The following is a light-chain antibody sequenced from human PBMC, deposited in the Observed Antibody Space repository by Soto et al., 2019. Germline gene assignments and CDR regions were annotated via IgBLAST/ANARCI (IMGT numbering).Light chain of an antibody. J-gene: IGLJ1*01. Sequence: QSALTQPASVSGSPGQSIAISCTGTSSDVGGHTFVSWYQQHPGKALKLMVFDVSNRPSGVSNRFSGSKSGNTASLTISGLQAEDEADYYCNSYTSSQAYVFGTGTKLTVL. CDR2: DVS. V-gene: IGLV2-14*01. CDR3: NSYTSSQAYV. CDR1: SSDVGGHTF.